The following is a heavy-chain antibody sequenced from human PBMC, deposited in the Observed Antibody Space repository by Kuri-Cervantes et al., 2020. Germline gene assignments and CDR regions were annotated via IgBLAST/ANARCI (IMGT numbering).Heavy chain of an antibody. Sequence: GGSLRLSCAASGFTVSSNYMSWVRQAPGKGLEWVSVIYSGGSTYYADSVKGRFTISRDNSKNTLYLQMNSLRAEDTAVYYCATGEWLSAVGAFDYWGQGTLVTVSS. J-gene: IGHJ4*02. CDR3: ATGEWLSAVGAFDY. CDR2: IYSGGST. V-gene: IGHV3-53*01. CDR1: GFTVSSNY. D-gene: IGHD3-3*01.